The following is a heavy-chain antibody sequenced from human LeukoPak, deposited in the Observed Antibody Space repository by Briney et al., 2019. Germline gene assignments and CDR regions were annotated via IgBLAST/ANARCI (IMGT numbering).Heavy chain of an antibody. Sequence: GGSLRLSCAASGFTFSNFAMTWVRQAPGKALEWVSSIVGSSSTYYADSLKGRFTISRDNAKNSLYLQMNSLRAEDTAVYYCATIGAGSSRDYWGQGTLVTVSS. CDR3: ATIGAGSSRDY. J-gene: IGHJ4*02. CDR1: GFTFSNFA. D-gene: IGHD6-13*01. V-gene: IGHV3-21*01. CDR2: IVGSSST.